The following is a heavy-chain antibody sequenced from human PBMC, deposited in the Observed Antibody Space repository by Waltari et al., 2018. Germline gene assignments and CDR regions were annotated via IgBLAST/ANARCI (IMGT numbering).Heavy chain of an antibody. J-gene: IGHJ4*02. CDR3: ARYSTGTSYFDY. Sequence: QVQLQESDPGLVKPSETLSLTCAVSGYSISSGYYWGWIRQPPGKGLEWIGSIYHSGSTYYNPSLKSRVTISVDTSKNQFSLKLSSVTAADTAVYYCARYSTGTSYFDYWGQGTLVTVSS. V-gene: IGHV4-38-2*01. CDR1: GYSISSGYY. D-gene: IGHD1-1*01. CDR2: IYHSGST.